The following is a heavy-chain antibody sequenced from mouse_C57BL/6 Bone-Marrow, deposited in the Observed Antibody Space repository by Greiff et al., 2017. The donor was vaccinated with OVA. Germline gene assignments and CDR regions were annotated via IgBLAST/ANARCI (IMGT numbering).Heavy chain of an antibody. V-gene: IGHV1-82*01. Sequence: QVQLQQSGPELVKPGASVKISCKASGYAFSSSWMNWVKQRPGKGLEWIGRIYPGDGDTNYNGKFKGKATLTADKSSSTAYMQLSSLTSEDSAVYLCARWLLIPFYWYFDVWGTGTTVTVSS. J-gene: IGHJ1*03. CDR1: GYAFSSSW. D-gene: IGHD2-3*01. CDR3: ARWLLIPFYWYFDV. CDR2: IYPGDGDT.